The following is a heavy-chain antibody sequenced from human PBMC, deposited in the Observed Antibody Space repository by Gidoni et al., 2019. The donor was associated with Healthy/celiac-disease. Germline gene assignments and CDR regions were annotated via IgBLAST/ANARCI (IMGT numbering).Heavy chain of an antibody. CDR2: IRSKAYGGTT. V-gene: IGHV3-49*03. D-gene: IGHD6-19*01. CDR3: TEEREDSSGWGNWCDP. CDR1: GFTFGDYA. J-gene: IGHJ5*02. Sequence: EVQLVESGGGLVQPGRSLRLSCTASGFTFGDYAMSWFRQAPGKGLEWVGFIRSKAYGGTTEYAASVKGRFTISRDDSKSIAYLQMNSLKTEDTAVYYCTEEREDSSGWGNWCDPWGQGTLVTVSS.